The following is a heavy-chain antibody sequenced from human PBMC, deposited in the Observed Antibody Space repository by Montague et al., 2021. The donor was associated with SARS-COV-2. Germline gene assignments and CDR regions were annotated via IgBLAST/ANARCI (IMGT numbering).Heavy chain of an antibody. CDR3: VSRTGAFDV. Sequence: QSVAEVKTPGESLKISCKGSGYTFTSYWIGWVRQMPGKGLEWMGVIYPGDSDTRYSPSFQGQVTISADKFISTAYLQWSSLKASHTAMYYCVSRTGAFDVWGQGTMVTVSS. V-gene: IGHV5-51*01. CDR2: IYPGDSDT. J-gene: IGHJ3*01. CDR1: GYTFTSYW. D-gene: IGHD3/OR15-3a*01.